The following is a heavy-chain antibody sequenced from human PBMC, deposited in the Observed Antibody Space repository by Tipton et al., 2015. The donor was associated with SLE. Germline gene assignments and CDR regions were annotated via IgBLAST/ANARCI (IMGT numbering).Heavy chain of an antibody. D-gene: IGHD1-26*01. V-gene: IGHV4-34*01. CDR1: GGSFSGYY. Sequence: TLSLTCAVYGGSFSGYYWSWIRQPPGKGLEWIGEINHSGSTNYNPSLKSRVTISVDTSKNQLSLKLSSVTAADTAVYYCAREGGSPHYGMDVWGQGTTVTVSS. J-gene: IGHJ6*02. CDR3: AREGGSPHYGMDV. CDR2: INHSGST.